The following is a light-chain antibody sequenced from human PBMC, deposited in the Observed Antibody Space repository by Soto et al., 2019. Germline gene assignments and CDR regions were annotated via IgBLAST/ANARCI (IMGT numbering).Light chain of an antibody. V-gene: IGLV2-14*01. CDR2: EVN. CDR1: SSDIGAYDY. Sequence: QSALTQPASLSGSPGQSITISCTGTSSDIGAYDYVSWFQQHPGKAPQLMISEVNNRPSGVSNRFSGSKSGNTSYLTISGLHVDDEAEYFCLSFTTTSTHVFGTGTKVTVL. J-gene: IGLJ1*01. CDR3: LSFTTTSTHV.